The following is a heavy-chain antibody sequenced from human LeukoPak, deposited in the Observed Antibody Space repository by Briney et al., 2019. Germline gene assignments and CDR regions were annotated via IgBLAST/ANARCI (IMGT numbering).Heavy chain of an antibody. Sequence: ASVKVSCKASGYTFTSYCISWVRQAPGQGLEWMGWISAYNGNTNYAQKLQGRVTMTTDTSTSTAYMELRSLRSDDTAVYYCARDRPYCSSTSCSRGHAFDIWGQGTMVTASS. CDR3: ARDRPYCSSTSCSRGHAFDI. CDR2: ISAYNGNT. CDR1: GYTFTSYC. D-gene: IGHD2-2*01. J-gene: IGHJ3*02. V-gene: IGHV1-18*01.